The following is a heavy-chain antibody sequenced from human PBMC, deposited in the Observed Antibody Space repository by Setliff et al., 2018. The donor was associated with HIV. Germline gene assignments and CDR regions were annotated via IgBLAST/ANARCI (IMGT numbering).Heavy chain of an antibody. CDR2: IYHSGNT. V-gene: IGHV4-38-2*01. CDR3: ARVPTSSWYVTTQRTKEYFHH. CDR1: GYSISSGYY. D-gene: IGHD6-13*01. Sequence: PSETLSLTCAVSGYSISSGYYWGWIRQPPGKGLEWIGNIYHSGNTYYNPSLKSRVTISTDTSRNQFSLRLSSVTAADTAIYYCARVPTSSWYVTTQRTKEYFHHWGQGTLVTVSS. J-gene: IGHJ1*01.